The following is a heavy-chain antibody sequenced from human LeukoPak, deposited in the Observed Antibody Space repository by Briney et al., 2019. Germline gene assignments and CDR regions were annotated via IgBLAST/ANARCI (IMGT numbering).Heavy chain of an antibody. CDR2: INHSGST. J-gene: IGHJ5*02. Sequence: SQTLSLTCAVYGGSLSGYYWSWISQLPGNGLEWIGEINHSGSTNYNPSLKSRGPISVETSKKQFSLKVRAVAAADTPVFYCPRGPTYYAFWSGSRGWFDPWRQATLVTVSS. CDR1: GGSLSGYY. CDR3: PRGPTYYAFWSGSRGWFDP. D-gene: IGHD3-3*01. V-gene: IGHV4-34*01.